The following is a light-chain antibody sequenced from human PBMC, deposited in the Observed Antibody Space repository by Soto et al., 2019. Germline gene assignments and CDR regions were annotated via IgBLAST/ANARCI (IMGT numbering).Light chain of an antibody. V-gene: IGLV2-14*01. CDR1: SSDVGGYNY. Sequence: QSVLTQPASVSGSPGQSITISCTGTSSDVGGYNYVSWYQQHPGKAPKLMIYDDRNRPSGVSNRFSGSKSGNTASLTISGLQAEDEADYYCSSYTSSSIYVFGTGTKVTVL. CDR3: SSYTSSSIYV. CDR2: DDR. J-gene: IGLJ1*01.